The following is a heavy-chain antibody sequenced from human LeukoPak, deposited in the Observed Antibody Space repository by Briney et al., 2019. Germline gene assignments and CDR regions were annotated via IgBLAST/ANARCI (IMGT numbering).Heavy chain of an antibody. J-gene: IGHJ6*02. CDR3: ARDLAAVAGRYNYYGMDV. Sequence: PGGSLRLSCAASGFTFNTFNMNWVRQAPGKGLEWVAVISYDGSNKYYADSVKGRFTISRDNSKNTLYLQMSSLRAEDTAVYYCARDLAAVAGRYNYYGMDVWGQGTTVTVSS. V-gene: IGHV3-30*03. CDR1: GFTFNTFN. CDR2: ISYDGSNK. D-gene: IGHD6-19*01.